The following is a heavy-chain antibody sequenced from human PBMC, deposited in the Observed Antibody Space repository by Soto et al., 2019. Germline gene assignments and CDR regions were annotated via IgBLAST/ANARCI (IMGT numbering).Heavy chain of an antibody. CDR3: ARGGLDIVATIAGDY. V-gene: IGHV1-18*04. CDR2: ISAYNGNT. D-gene: IGHD5-12*01. CDR1: GYTFTTSG. Sequence: QVQLVQSGAEVKKPGASVKVSGKPPGYTFTTSGISWVRQAPGQGLEGMGWISAYNGNTNYAQKLQGRVTMTTDTSTSTAYMELRSLRSDDTAVYYCARGGLDIVATIAGDYWGQGTLVTVSS. J-gene: IGHJ4*02.